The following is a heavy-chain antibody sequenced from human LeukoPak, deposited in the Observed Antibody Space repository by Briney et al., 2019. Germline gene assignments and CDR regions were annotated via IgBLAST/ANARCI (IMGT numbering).Heavy chain of an antibody. J-gene: IGHJ4*02. CDR3: ASIGYADY. D-gene: IGHD2-8*01. Sequence: GRSLRLSCAASGFTFSSHALHWVRQAPGKGLEWVGRSRHKAGSYTTEYAASVKGRFTISRDDSKSSLYLQMNSLITEDTAVYYCASIGYADYWGQGTLVTVSS. CDR2: SRHKAGSYTT. CDR1: GFTFSSHA. V-gene: IGHV3-72*01.